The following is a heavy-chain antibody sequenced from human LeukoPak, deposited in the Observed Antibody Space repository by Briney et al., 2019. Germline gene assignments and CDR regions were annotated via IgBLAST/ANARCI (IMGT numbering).Heavy chain of an antibody. CDR3: ARGKTVAGTIGGVNY. J-gene: IGHJ4*02. CDR2: INHSGST. D-gene: IGHD6-19*01. CDR1: GGSFSGYY. Sequence: PLETQSLTCAVYGGSFSGYYWSWIRQPPGKGLEWIGEINHSGSTNYNPSLKSRVTISVDTSKNQFSLKLSSVTAADTAVYYCARGKTVAGTIGGVNYWGQGTLVTVSS. V-gene: IGHV4-34*01.